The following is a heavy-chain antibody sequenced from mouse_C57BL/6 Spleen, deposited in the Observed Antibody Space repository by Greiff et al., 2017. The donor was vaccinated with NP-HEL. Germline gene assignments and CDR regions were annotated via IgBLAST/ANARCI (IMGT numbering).Heavy chain of an antibody. CDR1: GYTFTDYN. J-gene: IGHJ2*01. Sequence: VQLQQSGPELVKPGASVKMSCKASGYTFTDYNMHWVKQSHGKSLEWIGYINPNNGGTSYNQKFKGKATLTVNKSSSTAYMELRSLTSEDSAVYYCARAGYSNYGRGFYYWGQGTTLTVSS. D-gene: IGHD2-5*01. CDR3: ARAGYSNYGRGFYY. V-gene: IGHV1-22*01. CDR2: INPNNGGT.